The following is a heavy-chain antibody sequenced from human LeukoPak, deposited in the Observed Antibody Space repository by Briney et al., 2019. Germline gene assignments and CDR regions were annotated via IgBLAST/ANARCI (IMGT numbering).Heavy chain of an antibody. Sequence: PGGSLRLSCAASGFTFSDYWMSWVRRAPGKGLEWVANIKHDGSQKEHVESVKGRVTISRENATNSLFMQMKRRRAEKTGVCYSARDRDDGGLEYWARGTLVTVSS. CDR2: IKHDGSQK. D-gene: IGHD1-1*01. V-gene: IGHV3-7*01. CDR1: GFTFSDYW. J-gene: IGHJ4*02. CDR3: ARDRDDGGLEY.